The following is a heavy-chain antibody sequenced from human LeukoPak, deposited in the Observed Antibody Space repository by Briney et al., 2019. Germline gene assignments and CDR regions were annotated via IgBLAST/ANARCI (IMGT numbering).Heavy chain of an antibody. V-gene: IGHV1-2*02. Sequence: ASVKVSCKSSGYTFTGYYMHWVRQAPGQGLEWMGWINPNSGGTNYAQKFQGRVTMTRDTSISTAYMEQSRLRSDDTAVYYCARAGQDIVVVPAADYYYYYMDVWGKGTTVTVSS. CDR2: INPNSGGT. J-gene: IGHJ6*03. D-gene: IGHD2-2*01. CDR1: GYTFTGYY. CDR3: ARAGQDIVVVPAADYYYYYMDV.